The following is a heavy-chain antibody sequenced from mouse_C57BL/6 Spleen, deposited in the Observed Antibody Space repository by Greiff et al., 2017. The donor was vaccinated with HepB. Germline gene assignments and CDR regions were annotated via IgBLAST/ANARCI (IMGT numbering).Heavy chain of an antibody. J-gene: IGHJ4*01. CDR2: ISDGGSYT. CDR1: GFTFSSYA. Sequence: EVQGVESGGGLVKPGGSLKLSCAASGFTFSSYAMSWVRQTPEKRLEWVATISDGGSYTYYPDNVKGRFTISRDNAKNNLYLQMSHLKSEDTAMYYCARLWLRKGAMDYWGQGTSVTVSS. V-gene: IGHV5-4*01. D-gene: IGHD2-2*01. CDR3: ARLWLRKGAMDY.